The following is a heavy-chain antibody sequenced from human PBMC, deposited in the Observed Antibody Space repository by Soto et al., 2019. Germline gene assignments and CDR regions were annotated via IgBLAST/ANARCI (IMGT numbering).Heavy chain of an antibody. Sequence: SQTLSLTCAISGDSVSSNSAAWNWIRQSPSRGLEWLGRTYYRSKWYNDYAVSVKSRITINPDTSKNQFSLQLNSVTPEDTAVYYCARVYKQRTYCSSTSCYDLIWFDPWGQGTLVTVSS. CDR3: ARVYKQRTYCSSTSCYDLIWFDP. CDR2: TYYRSKWYN. J-gene: IGHJ5*02. V-gene: IGHV6-1*01. D-gene: IGHD2-2*01. CDR1: GDSVSSNSAA.